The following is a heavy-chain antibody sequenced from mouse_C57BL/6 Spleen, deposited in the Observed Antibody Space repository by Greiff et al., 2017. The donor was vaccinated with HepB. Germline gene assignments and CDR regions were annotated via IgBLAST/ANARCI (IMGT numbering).Heavy chain of an antibody. CDR1: GFTFSDYG. CDR2: ISSGSSTI. J-gene: IGHJ2*01. Sequence: EVHLVESGGGLVKPGGSLKLSCAASGFTFSDYGMHWVRQAPEKGLEWVAYISSGSSTIYYADTVKGRFTISRDNAKHTLFLQMTSLRSEDTAMYYCAKSLFDYWGQGTTLTVSS. V-gene: IGHV5-17*01. CDR3: AKSLFDY.